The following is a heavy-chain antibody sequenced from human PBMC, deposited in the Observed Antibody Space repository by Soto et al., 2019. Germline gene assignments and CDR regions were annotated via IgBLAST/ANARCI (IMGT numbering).Heavy chain of an antibody. V-gene: IGHV3-23*01. Sequence: GGSLRLSCAASGFTFSSYAMSWVRQAPGKGLEWVSAISGSGGSTYYADSVKGRFTISRDNSKNTLYLQMNSLRAEDTAVYYCAKTKIVVVVAAALYFDYWGQGTLVTVSS. CDR1: GFTFSSYA. J-gene: IGHJ4*02. CDR3: AKTKIVVVVAAALYFDY. CDR2: ISGSGGST. D-gene: IGHD2-15*01.